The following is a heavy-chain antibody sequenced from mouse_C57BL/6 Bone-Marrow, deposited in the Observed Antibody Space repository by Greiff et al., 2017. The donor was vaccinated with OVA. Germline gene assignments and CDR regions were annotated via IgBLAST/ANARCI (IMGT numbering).Heavy chain of an antibody. CDR1: GFTFSDFY. CDR3: ARDASSGHVRAMDY. V-gene: IGHV7-1*01. D-gene: IGHD3-2*02. CDR2: SRNKANDYTT. Sequence: EVMLVESGGGLVQSGRSLRLSCATSGFTFSDFYMEWVRQAPGKGLEWIAASRNKANDYTTEYSASVKGRFIVSRDTSQSILYLQMNALRAEDTAIYYCARDASSGHVRAMDYWGQGTSVTVSS. J-gene: IGHJ4*01.